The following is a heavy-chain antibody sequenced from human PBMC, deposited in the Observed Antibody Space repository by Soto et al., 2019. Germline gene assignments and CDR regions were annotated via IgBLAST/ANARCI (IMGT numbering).Heavy chain of an antibody. D-gene: IGHD3-10*01. V-gene: IGHV3-23*01. CDR1: GFTISTYA. CDR2: ISGTAANT. J-gene: IGHJ5*02. Sequence: GRSLRLACAASGFTISTYAISLVRQVSGDGFGCVSSISGTAANTYYADSVKGRFTISRESPKNTVFLHMNSLRDVETAVCFCAKAPPSESLPGFDPGGQGA. CDR3: AKAPPSESLPGFDP.